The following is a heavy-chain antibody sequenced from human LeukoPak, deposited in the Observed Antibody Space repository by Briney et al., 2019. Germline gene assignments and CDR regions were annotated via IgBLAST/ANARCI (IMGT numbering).Heavy chain of an antibody. CDR1: GFTFSSYS. Sequence: PGGSLRLSCAASGFTFSSYSMNWVRQAPGKGLEWVSFISSSSSYIYYADSVKGRFTISRDNAKNSLYLQMNSLRAEDTAVYYCARDFQVWFGEAYGMDVWGKGTTVTVSS. CDR3: ARDFQVWFGEAYGMDV. V-gene: IGHV3-21*01. J-gene: IGHJ6*04. D-gene: IGHD3-10*01. CDR2: ISSSSSYI.